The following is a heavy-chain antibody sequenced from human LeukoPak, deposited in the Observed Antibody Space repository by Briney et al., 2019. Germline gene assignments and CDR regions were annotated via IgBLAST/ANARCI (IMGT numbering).Heavy chain of an antibody. Sequence: GGSLRLSCAASGFTFSSYSMNWVRQAPGKGLEWVSHISSSSSTIYYADSVKGRFTTSRDNAKNSLYLQMNSLRAEDTAVYYCARECSSTSCLDAFDIWGQGTMVTVSS. CDR3: ARECSSTSCLDAFDI. V-gene: IGHV3-48*01. CDR1: GFTFSSYS. D-gene: IGHD2-2*01. J-gene: IGHJ3*02. CDR2: ISSSSSTI.